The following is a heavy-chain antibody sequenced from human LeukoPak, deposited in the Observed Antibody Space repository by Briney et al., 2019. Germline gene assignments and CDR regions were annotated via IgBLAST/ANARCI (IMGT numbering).Heavy chain of an antibody. D-gene: IGHD3-22*01. CDR1: GFTFSSYS. CDR3: ARYSSGYYPRYYYYYMDV. CDR2: ISSSGSTI. Sequence: PGGSLRLSCAASGFTFSSYSMNWVRQAPGKGLEWVSYISSSGSTIYYADSVKGRFTISRDNAKNSLYLQMNSLRAEDTAVYYCARYSSGYYPRYYYYYMDVWGKGTTVTVSS. V-gene: IGHV3-48*04. J-gene: IGHJ6*03.